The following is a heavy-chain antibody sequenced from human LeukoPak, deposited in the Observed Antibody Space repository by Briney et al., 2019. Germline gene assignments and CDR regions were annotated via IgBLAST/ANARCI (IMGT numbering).Heavy chain of an antibody. D-gene: IGHD5-24*01. CDR3: ARGVEMATIFCDY. CDR2: MNPNSGNT. Sequence: ASVKVSCKASGYTFTSYDINWVRQATGQGLEWMGWMNPNSGNTGYAQKFQGRVTITRNTSISTAYMELSSLRSEDTAVYYCARGVEMATIFCDYWGQGTLVTVSS. J-gene: IGHJ4*02. CDR1: GYTFTSYD. V-gene: IGHV1-8*03.